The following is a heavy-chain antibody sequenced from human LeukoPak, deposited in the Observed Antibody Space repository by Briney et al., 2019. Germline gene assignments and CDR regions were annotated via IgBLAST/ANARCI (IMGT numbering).Heavy chain of an antibody. Sequence: ETLSLTCTVSGGSISSSSYYWGWVRRTPGKGLEWVSSITTSSSYMFYADSVRGRFTISRDNAENSLYLQMNSLRDEDTAVYYCARDPYSGGYGAYYYYYMDVWGKGTTVTVSS. J-gene: IGHJ6*03. V-gene: IGHV3-21*01. D-gene: IGHD6-19*01. CDR2: ITTSSSYM. CDR1: GGSISSSSYY. CDR3: ARDPYSGGYGAYYYYYMDV.